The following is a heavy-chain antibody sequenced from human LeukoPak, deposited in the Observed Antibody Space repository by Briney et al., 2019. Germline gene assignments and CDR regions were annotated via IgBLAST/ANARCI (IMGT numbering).Heavy chain of an antibody. CDR1: GGSISSGYY. J-gene: IGHJ4*02. D-gene: IGHD4-17*01. Sequence: SQTLSLTCTVSGGSISSGYYWSWIRQPAGKGLEWIGRIYTSGSTNYNPSLKSRVTMSVDTSKNQFSLKLSSVTAADTAVYYCARRQDYGDYDYFDYWGQGTLVTVSS. CDR3: ARRQDYGDYDYFDY. V-gene: IGHV4-61*02. CDR2: IYTSGST.